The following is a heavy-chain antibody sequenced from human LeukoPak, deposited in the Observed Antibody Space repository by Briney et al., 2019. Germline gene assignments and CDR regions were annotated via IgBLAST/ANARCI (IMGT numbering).Heavy chain of an antibody. CDR3: AKDHYYGSGSYFPFDY. J-gene: IGHJ4*02. D-gene: IGHD3-10*01. Sequence: GRSLRLSCAASGFTFSSYGMHWVRQAPGKGLEWVAVISYDGSNKYYADSVKGRFTISRDNSKNTLYLQMNSLRAEDTAVYYCAKDHYYGSGSYFPFDYWGQGTLVTVS. CDR2: ISYDGSNK. CDR1: GFTFSSYG. V-gene: IGHV3-30*18.